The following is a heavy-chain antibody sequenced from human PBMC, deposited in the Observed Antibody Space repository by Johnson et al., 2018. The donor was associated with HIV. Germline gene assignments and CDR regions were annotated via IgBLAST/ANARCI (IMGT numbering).Heavy chain of an antibody. Sequence: VQLVESGGGVVQPGGSLRLSCAASGFTFDDHGMHWVRQAPGKGLEWVSVIYWNGGSTCYADSVKGRFTISRDNAKNSLYLQMNSRRAEDTALYYCERAIEVVVYAIRGRAFDIWGQGTMVTVSS. V-gene: IGHV3-20*04. CDR3: ERAIEVVVYAIRGRAFDI. CDR1: GFTFDDHG. CDR2: IYWNGGST. D-gene: IGHD2-8*02. J-gene: IGHJ3*02.